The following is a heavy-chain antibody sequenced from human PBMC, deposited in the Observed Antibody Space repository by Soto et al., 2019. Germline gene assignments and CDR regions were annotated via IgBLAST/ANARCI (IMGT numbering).Heavy chain of an antibody. V-gene: IGHV3-53*02. CDR3: ARELSTDNYHYYGMDV. CDR2: IYSGGST. Sequence: EVQLVETGGGLIQPGGSLRLSCAASGFTVSSNYMSWVRQAPGKGLEWVSVIYSGGSTYYADSVKGRFTISRDNSKNTLYLQMNSLRAEDTAVYYCARELSTDNYHYYGMDVWGQGTTVTVSS. D-gene: IGHD4-4*01. J-gene: IGHJ6*02. CDR1: GFTVSSNY.